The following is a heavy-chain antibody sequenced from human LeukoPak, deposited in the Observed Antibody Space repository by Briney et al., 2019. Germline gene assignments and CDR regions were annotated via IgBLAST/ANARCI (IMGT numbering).Heavy chain of an antibody. Sequence: ASVTETCKASGYTFTNYDISWVRQAPGQGLEWMGWISHYNGNKNYVQRLQGRVTMTTGSSTSTAYMELRSLRSDDTAVYYCATDHRQSSSSSYYYYMDVWGTGTTVTVSS. CDR2: ISHYNGNK. CDR1: GYTFTNYD. CDR3: ATDHRQSSSSSYYYYMDV. D-gene: IGHD6-6*01. V-gene: IGHV1-18*01. J-gene: IGHJ6*03.